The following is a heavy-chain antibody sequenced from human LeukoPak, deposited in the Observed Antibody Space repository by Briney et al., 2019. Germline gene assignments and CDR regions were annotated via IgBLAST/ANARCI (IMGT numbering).Heavy chain of an antibody. CDR1: GFTFSSYA. CDR2: ISYDGSNK. J-gene: IGHJ3*02. Sequence: GGSLRLSCAASGFTFSSYAMHWVRQAPGKGLEWVAVISYDGSNKYYADSVKGRFTISRDNSKNTLYLQMNGLRAEDTAVYYCARDGQDAFDIWGQGTMVTVSS. V-gene: IGHV3-30-3*01. CDR3: ARDGQDAFDI.